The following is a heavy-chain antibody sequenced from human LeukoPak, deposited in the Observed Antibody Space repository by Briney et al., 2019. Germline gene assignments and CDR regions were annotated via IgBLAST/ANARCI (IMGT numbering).Heavy chain of an antibody. Sequence: SETLSLTCAVYGGSFSGYYWSWIRQPPGKGPEWIGEINHSGSTNYNPSLKSRVTISVDTSKNQFSLKLSSVTAADTAVYYCARTDDHYDILTGYYGYYFDYWGQGTLVTVSS. D-gene: IGHD3-9*01. J-gene: IGHJ4*02. CDR2: INHSGST. V-gene: IGHV4-34*01. CDR3: ARTDDHYDILTGYYGYYFDY. CDR1: GGSFSGYY.